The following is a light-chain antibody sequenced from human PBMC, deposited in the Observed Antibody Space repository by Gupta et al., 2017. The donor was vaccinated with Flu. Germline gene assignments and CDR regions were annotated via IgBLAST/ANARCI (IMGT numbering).Light chain of an antibody. CDR2: AVT. J-gene: IGLJ3*02. CDR1: NNDVGGYNY. V-gene: IGLV2-8*01. CDR3: SSFSGSSNLWV. Sequence: VTIACTGTNNDVGGYNYVSWYQQHPGEAPKLIIYAVTQRPSGVPDRFSGSKAGNTASLSVSALQAEDEADYYCSSFSGSSNLWVFGGGTKLTVL.